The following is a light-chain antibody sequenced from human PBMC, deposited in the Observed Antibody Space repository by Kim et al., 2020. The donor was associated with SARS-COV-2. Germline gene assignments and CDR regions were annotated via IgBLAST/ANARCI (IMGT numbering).Light chain of an antibody. J-gene: IGLJ3*02. CDR2: EDN. CDR3: QTWDGSAAV. Sequence: SYELTQPPSVSVSPGQTATITCSGQKLGEKFACWYQQMPGRSPTLLIYEDNKWPPGIPERFSGSNSGDTATLTISGTQAVDEADYYCQTWDGSAAVFGGGTQLTVL. CDR1: KLGEKF. V-gene: IGLV3-1*01.